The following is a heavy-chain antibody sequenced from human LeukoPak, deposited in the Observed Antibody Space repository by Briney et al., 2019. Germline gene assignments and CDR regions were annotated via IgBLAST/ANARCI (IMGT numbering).Heavy chain of an antibody. CDR1: GYTFSNYG. V-gene: IGHV1-2*02. J-gene: IGHJ3*02. Sequence: ASVKVFCKASGYTFSNYGISWVRQAPGQGLEWMGWINPNSGGTNYAQKFQGRVTMTRDTSISTAYMELSRLRSDDTAVYYCARDLGCSGGSCYSSAFDIWGQGTMVTVSS. CDR2: INPNSGGT. CDR3: ARDLGCSGGSCYSSAFDI. D-gene: IGHD2-15*01.